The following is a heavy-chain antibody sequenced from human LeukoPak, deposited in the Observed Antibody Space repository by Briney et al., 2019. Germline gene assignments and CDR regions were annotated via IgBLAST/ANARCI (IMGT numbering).Heavy chain of an antibody. J-gene: IGHJ6*03. CDR1: GFTFSSYG. CDR2: IRYDGSNR. V-gene: IGHV3-30*02. D-gene: IGHD3-10*01. Sequence: GGSLRLSCAASGFTFSSYGMHWVRQAPGKGLEWVAFIRYDGSNRYYADSVKGRFTISRDNSKNTLYLQMNSLRAEDTAVYYCAKVGKTENYYGSGRFSYYYYMDVWGKGTTVTISS. CDR3: AKVGKTENYYGSGRFSYYYYMDV.